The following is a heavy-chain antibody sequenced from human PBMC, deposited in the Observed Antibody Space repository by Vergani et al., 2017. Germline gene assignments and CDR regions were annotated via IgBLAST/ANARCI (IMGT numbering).Heavy chain of an antibody. Sequence: QVQLVESGGGVVQPGRSLRLSCAASGFTFSSYGMHWVRQAPGKGLEWVAVISYDGSNKYYADSVKGRFTISRDNSKNTLYLQMNSLRAEDTAVYYCARAWGFAEYFQHWGQGTLVTVSS. CDR3: ARAWGFAEYFQH. CDR1: GFTFSSYG. CDR2: ISYDGSNK. J-gene: IGHJ1*01. D-gene: IGHD3-16*01. V-gene: IGHV3-30*19.